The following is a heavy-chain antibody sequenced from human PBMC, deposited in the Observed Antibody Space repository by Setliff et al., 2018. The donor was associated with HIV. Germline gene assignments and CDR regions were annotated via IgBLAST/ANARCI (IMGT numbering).Heavy chain of an antibody. V-gene: IGHV3-23*01. D-gene: IGHD5-18*01. CDR2: ISGSGGST. CDR1: GFTFSSYS. CDR3: ATRIQLCY. Sequence: GGSLRLSCAGSGFTFSSYSMNWVRQAPGKGLEWVSAISGSGGSTYYADSVKGRFTISRDNSKNTLYLQMNSLRAEDTAVYYCATRIQLCYWGQGTLVTVSS. J-gene: IGHJ4*02.